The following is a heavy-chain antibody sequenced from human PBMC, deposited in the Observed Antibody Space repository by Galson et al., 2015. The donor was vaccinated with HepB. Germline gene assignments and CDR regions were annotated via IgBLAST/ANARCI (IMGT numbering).Heavy chain of an antibody. CDR2: ISTSITFI. J-gene: IGHJ3*02. D-gene: IGHD2-21*02. CDR3: ARRMTCGSDCWRAFDI. CDR1: GFPFSIYI. Sequence: SLRLSCAASGFPFSIYIMNWVRQVPGKGLEWVSSISTSITFIYYADSVQGRFTISRDNAKNSLYLEMNSLRDEDTAVYYCARRMTCGSDCWRAFDIWGQGTMVTVSS. V-gene: IGHV3-21*01.